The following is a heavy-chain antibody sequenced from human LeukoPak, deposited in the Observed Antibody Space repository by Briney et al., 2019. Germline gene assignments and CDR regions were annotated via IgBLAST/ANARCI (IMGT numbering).Heavy chain of an antibody. CDR2: INWNSGGT. Sequence: GGSLRLSCAASGFNFNDYAMHWVRQAPGRGLEWVSGINWNSGGTVYADSVKGRFTISRDNAKNSMYVQMNSLRAEDTALYYCVKGRYCTGGINYLTYYFDSWGQGTLVTVSS. CDR3: VKGRYCTGGINYLTYYFDS. CDR1: GFNFNDYA. V-gene: IGHV3-9*01. D-gene: IGHD2-8*02. J-gene: IGHJ4*02.